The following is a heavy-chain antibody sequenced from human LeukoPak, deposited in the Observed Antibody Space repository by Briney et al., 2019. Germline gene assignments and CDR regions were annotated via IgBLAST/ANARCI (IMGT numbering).Heavy chain of an antibody. CDR1: GFTFGDYA. CDR2: IRSKAYGGTT. J-gene: IGHJ4*02. D-gene: IGHD2/OR15-2a*01. V-gene: IGHV3-49*04. CDR3: TRVLSFLDCDY. Sequence: PGGSLRLSCTASGFTFGDYAMSWVRQAPGKGLEWVGFIRSKAYGGTTEYAASVKGRFTISRDDSKSIAYLQMNSLKTEDTAVYYCTRVLSFLDCDYWGQGTLVTVSS.